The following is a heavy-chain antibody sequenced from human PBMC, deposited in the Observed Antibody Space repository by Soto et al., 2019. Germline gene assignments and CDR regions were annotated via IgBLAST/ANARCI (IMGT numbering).Heavy chain of an antibody. CDR3: ARFLPGFVGENEGFDF. D-gene: IGHD3-3*01. J-gene: IGHJ4*01. Sequence: QVQLQESGPGLVKPSGTLSLTCTVSGGSISNNNWWSWVRQTPEKGLEWIGQIYHSGNTNYNPSLKSRVSMSVDKSKNQFSLKMISATAADTAVYYCARFLPGFVGENEGFDFWGHGTLVTVSS. V-gene: IGHV4-4*02. CDR2: IYHSGNT. CDR1: GGSISNNNW.